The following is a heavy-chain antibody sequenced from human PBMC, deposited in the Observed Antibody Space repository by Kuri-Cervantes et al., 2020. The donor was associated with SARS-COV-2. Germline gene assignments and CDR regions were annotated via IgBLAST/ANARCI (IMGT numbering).Heavy chain of an antibody. J-gene: IGHJ4*02. D-gene: IGHD6-19*01. CDR1: GGTFSSYA. CDR3: ARDSGWGAVAGTSGLVY. CDR2: IIPIFGTA. Sequence: SVKVSCKASGGTFSSYASSGVRQAPGQGLEWMGGIIPIFGTANYAQKFQGRVTITADESTSTAYMELSSLRSEDTAVYYCARDSGWGAVAGTSGLVYWGQGTLATVSS. V-gene: IGHV1-69*13.